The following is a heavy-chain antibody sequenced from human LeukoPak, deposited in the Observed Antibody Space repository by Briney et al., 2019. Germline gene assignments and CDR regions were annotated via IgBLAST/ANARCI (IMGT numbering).Heavy chain of an antibody. CDR3: ASHYYDSSGYHFQH. V-gene: IGHV3-53*05. J-gene: IGHJ1*01. D-gene: IGHD3-22*01. Sequence: GGSLRLSCAASGFIVSANYMNWVRQAPGKGLEWVSVIYSGGSPFYADSVKGRFTISRDNSKNTLYLQMNSLRAEDTAVYYCASHYYDSSGYHFQHWGQGTLVTVSS. CDR1: GFIVSANY. CDR2: IYSGGSP.